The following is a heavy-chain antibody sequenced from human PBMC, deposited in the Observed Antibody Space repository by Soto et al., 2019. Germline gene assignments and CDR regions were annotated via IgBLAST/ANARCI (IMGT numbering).Heavy chain of an antibody. D-gene: IGHD2-15*01. CDR3: ARQNKVVAATFDY. CDR2: IYYSGST. V-gene: IGHV4-59*08. J-gene: IGHJ4*02. Sequence: SLDCSVSGGSISSYYWSWIRQPPGKGLEWIGYIYYSGSTNYNPSLKSRVTISVDTSKNQFSLKLSSVTAADTAVYYCARQNKVVAATFDYWGQGTLVTVSS. CDR1: GGSISSYY.